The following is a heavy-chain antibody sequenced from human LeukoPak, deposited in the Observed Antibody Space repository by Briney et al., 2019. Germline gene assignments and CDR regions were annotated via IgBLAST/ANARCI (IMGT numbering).Heavy chain of an antibody. CDR1: GFTFNTYT. CDR2: ITASSTAI. CDR3: ARDHHRRLYDSQARDTFDI. D-gene: IGHD3-22*01. Sequence: GGSLRLSCAASGFTFNTYTMNWVRQAPGKGLEWVSSITASSTAIYYADSVKGRFTISRDNAKSSMYLQMDSLRADDTAVYYCARDHHRRLYDSQARDTFDIWGQGTMVTVSS. J-gene: IGHJ3*02. V-gene: IGHV3-48*01.